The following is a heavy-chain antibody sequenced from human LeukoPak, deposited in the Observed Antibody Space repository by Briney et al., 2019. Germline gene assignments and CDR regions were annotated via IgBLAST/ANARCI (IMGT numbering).Heavy chain of an antibody. CDR1: GFTFSSYA. V-gene: IGHV3-23*01. CDR2: ISSSGGST. D-gene: IGHD3-22*01. J-gene: IGHJ4*02. CDR3: ASSYHYDSSGSIYYFDY. Sequence: GGSLRLSCAASGFTFSSYAMSWVRQAPGKGLEWVSGISSSGGSTYYADFVKGRFTISRDNSKNTLYLQMNSLRAEDTAVYYCASSYHYDSSGSIYYFDYWGQGTPVTVSS.